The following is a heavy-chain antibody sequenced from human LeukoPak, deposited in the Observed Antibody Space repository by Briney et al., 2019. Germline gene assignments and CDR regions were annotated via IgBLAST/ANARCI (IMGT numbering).Heavy chain of an antibody. CDR2: TTQSGESS. CDR1: GLTFSNKA. Sequence: GGSLRLSCVASGLTFSNKAMSWVRQAPGMGLEWVTSTTQSGESSGYADSVKGRFTISRDNSKNTLFLQMDSLRVEDTAIYYCARESGGDWGYFDDWGQGTLVTVSS. J-gene: IGHJ4*02. V-gene: IGHV3-23*01. D-gene: IGHD2-21*02. CDR3: ARESGGDWGYFDD.